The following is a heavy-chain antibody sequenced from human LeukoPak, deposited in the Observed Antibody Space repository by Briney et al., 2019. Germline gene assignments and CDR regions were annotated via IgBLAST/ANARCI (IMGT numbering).Heavy chain of an antibody. CDR2: ISAYNGNT. J-gene: IGHJ4*02. Sequence: GASVKVSCKASGYTFTAHYMHWVRQAPGQGLEWMGWISAYNGNTNYAQKLQGRVTMTTDTSTSTAYMELRSLRSDDTAVYYCARGSRPGGGLQYYFDYWGQGTLVTVSS. D-gene: IGHD2-15*01. V-gene: IGHV1-18*04. CDR1: GYTFTAHY. CDR3: ARGSRPGGGLQYYFDY.